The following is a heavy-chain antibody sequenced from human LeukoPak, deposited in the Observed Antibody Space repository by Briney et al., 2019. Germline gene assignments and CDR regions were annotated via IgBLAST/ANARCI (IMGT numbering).Heavy chain of an antibody. CDR1: GGSFSGYY. CDR3: AKSNGYGLVDI. CDR2: INHSGST. J-gene: IGHJ3*02. D-gene: IGHD3-10*01. V-gene: IGHV4-34*01. Sequence: PSETLSLTCAVYGGSFSGYYWSWIRQPPGKGLEWIGEINHSGSTNYNPSLKSRVTILLDTSRNQFSLKLTSVTAADTAVYYCAKSNGYGLVDIWGQGTMVTVSS.